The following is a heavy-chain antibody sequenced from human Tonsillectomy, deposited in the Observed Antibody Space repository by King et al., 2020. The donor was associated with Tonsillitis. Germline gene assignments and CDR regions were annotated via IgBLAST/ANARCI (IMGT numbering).Heavy chain of an antibody. J-gene: IGHJ4*02. CDR2: INPNSGGT. D-gene: IGHD5-12*01. CDR1: GYTFTGYY. Sequence: VQLVESGAEVKKPGASVKVSCKASGYTFTGYYMHWVRQAPGQGLEWMGWINPNSGGTDYAQKFQGWVTMTRDTSISTAYMEVSRLTSDDTAVYYCARGVKLSGYDFNYFDYWGQGTLVTVSS. V-gene: IGHV1-2*04. CDR3: ARGVKLSGYDFNYFDY.